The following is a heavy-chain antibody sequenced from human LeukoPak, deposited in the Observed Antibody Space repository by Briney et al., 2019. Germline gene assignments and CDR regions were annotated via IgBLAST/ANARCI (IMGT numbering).Heavy chain of an antibody. CDR1: GFAFNNYG. CDR3: ARDLRRTTFDY. J-gene: IGHJ4*02. Sequence: PERSLRLSCAASGFAFNNYGMHWVRQAPGKGLEWGGVMWSEDNSQHYADSVKGRFTISKDSSKNTLYLQMNSLRAEDTAVYYCARDLRRTTFDYWGQGTLVTVSS. CDR2: MWSEDNSQ. D-gene: IGHD4-11*01. V-gene: IGHV3-33*01.